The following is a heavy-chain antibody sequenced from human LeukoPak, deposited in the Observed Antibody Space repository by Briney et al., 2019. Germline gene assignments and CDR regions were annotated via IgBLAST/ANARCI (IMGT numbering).Heavy chain of an antibody. CDR2: ISYDGSDK. Sequence: GRSLRLSCEASGFIFSSYDMHWVRQAPGKGLEWVAVISYDGSDKYYADSVKGRFTISRDNSKNTLYLQMNSLRAEDTAVYYCAKDRGYYGSGSPIDYWGQGTLVTVSS. D-gene: IGHD3-10*01. V-gene: IGHV3-30*18. J-gene: IGHJ4*02. CDR1: GFIFSSYD. CDR3: AKDRGYYGSGSPIDY.